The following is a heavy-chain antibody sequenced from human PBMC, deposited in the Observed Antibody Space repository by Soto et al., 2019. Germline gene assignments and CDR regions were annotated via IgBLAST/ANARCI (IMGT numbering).Heavy chain of an antibody. Sequence: EVQLVESGGNLVQPGGSLRLSCVASGFSFRSYSMNWVRQAPGKGPEWVAYVSCSGNTQYYADSVKGRFTISRDNAMQSLYLQLNSLRDEDTAVYYCARDPKSGNQKLYFDYWGQGALVTVSS. CDR1: GFSFRSYS. CDR2: VSCSGNTQ. CDR3: ARDPKSGNQKLYFDY. V-gene: IGHV3-48*02. J-gene: IGHJ4*02. D-gene: IGHD1-26*01.